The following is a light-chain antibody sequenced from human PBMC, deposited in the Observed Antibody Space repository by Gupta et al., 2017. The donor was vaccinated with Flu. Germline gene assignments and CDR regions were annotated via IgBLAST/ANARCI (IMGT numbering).Light chain of an antibody. Sequence: DIQMTQSPSSLSASVGDRVTITCRASQSISNYLNWYQQKPGKAPKVLIYAASSLQSGVPSRFTGSGFGTGFTLTISSLQPEDFATYYCQQSYSIPLTFGQGTKVENK. J-gene: IGKJ1*01. V-gene: IGKV1-39*01. CDR3: QQSYSIPLT. CDR1: QSISNY. CDR2: AAS.